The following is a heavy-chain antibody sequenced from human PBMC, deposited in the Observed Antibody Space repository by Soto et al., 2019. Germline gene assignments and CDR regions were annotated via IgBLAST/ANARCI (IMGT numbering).Heavy chain of an antibody. J-gene: IGHJ4*02. Sequence: QVQLVESGGGVVQPGRSLRLSCEASGFTFSSSPMHWVRQAPGKGLEWVAVISYDGIIKVYADSVQGRFTLSRDISKNTLYLQMNSLRTEDTAVYYCVRDKIRGPPDYCDDWGQGTLVTVSS. CDR3: VRDKIRGPPDYCDD. CDR1: GFTFSSSP. V-gene: IGHV3-30-3*01. CDR2: ISYDGIIK.